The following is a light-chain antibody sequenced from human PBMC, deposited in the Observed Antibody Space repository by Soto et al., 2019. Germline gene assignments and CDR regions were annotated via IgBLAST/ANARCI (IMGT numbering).Light chain of an antibody. J-gene: IGLJ1*01. CDR2: EVS. Sequence: QSVLTQPASVSGSPGQSITISCTGTSSDVGGYNYASWYQQHPGKAPKLMVYEVSNRPSGVSNRFSGSKSGNTASLTISGLQAEDEADYYCCSYAGSSTFYVFGTGTKVTVL. V-gene: IGLV2-14*01. CDR1: SSDVGGYNY. CDR3: CSYAGSSTFYV.